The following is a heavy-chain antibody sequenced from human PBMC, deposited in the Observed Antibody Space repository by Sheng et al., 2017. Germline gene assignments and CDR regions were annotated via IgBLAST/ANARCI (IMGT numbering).Heavy chain of an antibody. D-gene: IGHD5-12*01. Sequence: QVQLVESGGGLGQAWRGPVRLSCAASGFTFSDYYMSWIRQAPGKGLEWVSYITNNGGTIYYADSVRGRFTISRDNAKNSLYLQMNSLRAEDTAVYYCARDRLEMATIEWAGDWGLFGGQGTRGRRLL. CDR3: ARDRLEMATIEWAGDWGLF. J-gene: IGHJ4*02. CDR1: GFTFSDYY. CDR2: ITNNGGTI. V-gene: IGHV3-11*04.